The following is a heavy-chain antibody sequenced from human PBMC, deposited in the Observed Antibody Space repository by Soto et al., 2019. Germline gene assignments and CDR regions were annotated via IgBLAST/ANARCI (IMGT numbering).Heavy chain of an antibody. CDR3: AREEVVVVTAPDY. CDR1: GYTFTSYD. Sequence: GASVKVSCKASGYTFTSYDINWVRQATGQGLEWMGWMNPNSGNTGYAQKFQGRVTMTRNTSISTAYMELSSLRSEDTAVYYCAREEVVVVTAPDYWGQGTLVTVSS. CDR2: MNPNSGNT. J-gene: IGHJ4*02. D-gene: IGHD2-21*02. V-gene: IGHV1-8*01.